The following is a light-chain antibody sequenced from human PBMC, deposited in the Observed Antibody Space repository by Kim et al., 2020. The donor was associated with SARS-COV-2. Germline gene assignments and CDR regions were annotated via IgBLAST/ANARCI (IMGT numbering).Light chain of an antibody. V-gene: IGKV1-39*01. CDR2: GAS. Sequence: SAVVGDRVTITCRASQSISNYLNWYQQKPGKAPKVLIYGASSLQSGGPSRFRGSGSGTDFTLTISSLQPEDFATYYCQQSHSFSHTFGQGTKLEI. CDR1: QSISNY. J-gene: IGKJ2*01. CDR3: QQSHSFSHT.